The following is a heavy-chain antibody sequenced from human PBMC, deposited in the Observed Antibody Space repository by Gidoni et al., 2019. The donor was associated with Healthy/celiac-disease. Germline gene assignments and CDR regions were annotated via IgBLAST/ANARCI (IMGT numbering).Heavy chain of an antibody. CDR1: GVTFSSYS. CDR2: ISSSSSYI. Sequence: EVQLVESGGGLVKPGGSRRLSCAASGVTFSSYSMNWVRQAPGKGLEWVSSISSSSSYIYYADSVKGRFTISRDNAKNSLYLQMNSLRAEDTAVYYCARDAQYSSSWYAWGQGTLVTVSS. J-gene: IGHJ5*02. CDR3: ARDAQYSSSWYA. V-gene: IGHV3-21*01. D-gene: IGHD6-13*01.